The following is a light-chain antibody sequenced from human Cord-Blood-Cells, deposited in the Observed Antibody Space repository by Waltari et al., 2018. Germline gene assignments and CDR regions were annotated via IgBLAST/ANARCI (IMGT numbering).Light chain of an antibody. Sequence: DIQMTQYPSSLSASVGDRVTITCRASQSISSYLNWYQQKPGKAPKLLIYAASSLQSGVPSRFSGSGSGTDFTLSISSLQPADFETYYRPQSYSTPMYTFGQGTKLEIK. CDR3: PQSYSTPMYT. CDR2: AAS. CDR1: QSISSY. J-gene: IGKJ2*01. V-gene: IGKV1-39*01.